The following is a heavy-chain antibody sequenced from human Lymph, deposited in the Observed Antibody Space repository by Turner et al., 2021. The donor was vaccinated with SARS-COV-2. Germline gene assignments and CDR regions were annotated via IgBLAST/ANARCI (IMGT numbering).Heavy chain of an antibody. V-gene: IGHV3-30-3*01. CDR2: ISYDGSNK. CDR3: ARAYSGSYYYGMDV. J-gene: IGHJ6*02. Sequence: QVQLVESGGGVVQPGRSLRLPRAASGFTFSSHAMHWVRQAPGKGLEWVAIISYDGSNKYYADSVKGRFTISRDNSKNTLYLQMNSLRAEDAAVYYCARAYSGSYYYGMDVWGQGTTVTVS. D-gene: IGHD1-26*01. CDR1: GFTFSSHA.